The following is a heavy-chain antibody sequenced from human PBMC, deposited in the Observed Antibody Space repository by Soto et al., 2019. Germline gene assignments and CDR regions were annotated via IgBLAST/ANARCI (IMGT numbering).Heavy chain of an antibody. CDR3: ARGGWFDP. CDR1: GGSFSGYY. Sequence: SETLSLTCAVYGGSFSGYYWSWIRQPPGKGLEWIGEINHSGSTNYNPSLKSRVTISVDTSKNQFSLKLSSVTAADTAVYYCARGGWFDPWGQGTLVTVS. V-gene: IGHV4-34*01. J-gene: IGHJ5*02. CDR2: INHSGST.